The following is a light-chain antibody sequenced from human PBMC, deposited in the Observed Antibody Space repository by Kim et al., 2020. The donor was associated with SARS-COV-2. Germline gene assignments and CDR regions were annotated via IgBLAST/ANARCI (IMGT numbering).Light chain of an antibody. CDR2: GAS. CDR1: QSVGKN. V-gene: IGKV3-15*01. J-gene: IGKJ2*01. CDR3: QQYNDWHT. Sequence: LSVSPGERATLSGRASQSVGKNLAWYQHKPGQAPRLLIYGASTRATDIPARFSGSGSGAEFTLTISSLQSEDFAVYYCQQYNDWHTFGQGTKLE.